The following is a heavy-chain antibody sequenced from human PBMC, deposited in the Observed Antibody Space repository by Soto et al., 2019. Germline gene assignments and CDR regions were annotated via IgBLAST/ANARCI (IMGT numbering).Heavy chain of an antibody. J-gene: IGHJ2*01. V-gene: IGHV4-4*02. CDR1: SGSISTNNW. CDR3: ATGGSYCSTTGCLYWYLDL. D-gene: IGHD2-2*01. Sequence: QVQLQESGPGLVEPSGTLSLTCAVSSGSISTNNWWSWVRQPPGKGLEWIGEIYHSGSTNYNQSQTSRVRISVDKSKNPFSMMPNSATAADTAVYYCATGGSYCSTTGCLYWYLDLWGRGTLVSVSS. CDR2: IYHSGST.